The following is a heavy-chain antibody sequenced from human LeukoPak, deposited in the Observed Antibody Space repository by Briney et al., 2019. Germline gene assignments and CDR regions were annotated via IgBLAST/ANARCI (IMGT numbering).Heavy chain of an antibody. CDR2: ISTSSSII. CDR3: ARGGYIDY. CDR1: GFTFSSYG. V-gene: IGHV3-48*02. D-gene: IGHD5-12*01. J-gene: IGHJ4*02. Sequence: TGGSLRLSCAASGFTFSSYGMNWVRQAPGKGLEWVSYISTSSSIIYYADSVKGRFTISRDTAKSSLYLQMTGLRDDDTTVYYCARGGYIDYWGQGTLVTVSS.